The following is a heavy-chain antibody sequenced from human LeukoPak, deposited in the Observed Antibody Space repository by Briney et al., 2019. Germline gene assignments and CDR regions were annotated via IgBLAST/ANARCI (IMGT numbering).Heavy chain of an antibody. CDR2: IYYSGST. D-gene: IGHD3-22*01. V-gene: IGHV4-39*07. J-gene: IGHJ4*02. CDR1: GGSISSGDYY. CDR3: ARDRSSDPMIVDY. Sequence: SETLSLTCTVSGGSISSGDYYWGWIRQPPGKGLEWIGSIYYSGSTYYNPSLKSRVTISVDTSKNQFSLKLSSVTAADTAVYYCARDRSSDPMIVDYWGQGTLVTVSS.